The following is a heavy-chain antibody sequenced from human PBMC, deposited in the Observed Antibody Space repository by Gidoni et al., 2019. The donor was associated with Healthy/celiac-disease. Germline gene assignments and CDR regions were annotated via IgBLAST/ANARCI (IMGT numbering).Heavy chain of an antibody. J-gene: IGHJ3*02. CDR1: GFTFSSYS. Sequence: EVQLVESGGGLVKPGGSLSLSCAASGFTFSSYSLNWVRQAPGKGLEWVSSISSSSSYIYYADSVKGRFTISRDNDKNSLYLQMNSLRAEDTAVYYCARGPSIAVAATLQGAFDIWGQGTMVTVSS. D-gene: IGHD6-19*01. CDR2: ISSSSSYI. CDR3: ARGPSIAVAATLQGAFDI. V-gene: IGHV3-21*01.